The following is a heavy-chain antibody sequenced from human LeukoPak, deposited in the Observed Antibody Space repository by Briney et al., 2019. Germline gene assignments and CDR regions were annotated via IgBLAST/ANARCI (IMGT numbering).Heavy chain of an antibody. V-gene: IGHV3-30*02. J-gene: IGHJ4*02. CDR2: IRYDGSNK. CDR3: AKDLQQQLVTGYFDY. Sequence: GGSLRLSCAASGFTFSSYGMHWVRQAPGKGLEGVAFIRYDGSNKYYADSVKGRFTISRDNSKNTLYLQMNSLRAEDTAVYYCAKDLQQQLVTGYFDYWGQGTLVTVSS. D-gene: IGHD6-13*01. CDR1: GFTFSSYG.